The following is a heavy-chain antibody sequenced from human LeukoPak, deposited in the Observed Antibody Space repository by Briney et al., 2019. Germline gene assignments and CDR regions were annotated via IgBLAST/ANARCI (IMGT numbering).Heavy chain of an antibody. CDR1: GGTFSNYA. V-gene: IGHV7-4-1*02. CDR2: INTNTGNP. Sequence: GAVTVSCKASGGTFSNYASSWVRQAPGQGLEWMGWINTNTGNPTYAQGFRGRFVFSLDSSVRTAYVQISRLTDEDSAVYYCARARLKSLDYWGQGTLVTVSS. CDR3: ARARLKSLDY. J-gene: IGHJ4*02.